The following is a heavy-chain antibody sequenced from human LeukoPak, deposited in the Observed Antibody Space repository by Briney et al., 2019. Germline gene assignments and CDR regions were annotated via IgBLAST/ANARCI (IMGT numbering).Heavy chain of an antibody. CDR1: GYSISSGYY. D-gene: IGHD3-16*01. V-gene: IGHV4-38-2*02. CDR3: ARGKSRGSHIDY. Sequence: SETLSLTCTVSGYSISSGYYWGWIRQPPGKGLEWIGSFYDSGNTYYNPSLKSRVTISVDTSKNQFSLKVRSGTAADTAVYFCARGKSRGSHIDYWGQGTLVTVSS. CDR2: FYDSGNT. J-gene: IGHJ4*02.